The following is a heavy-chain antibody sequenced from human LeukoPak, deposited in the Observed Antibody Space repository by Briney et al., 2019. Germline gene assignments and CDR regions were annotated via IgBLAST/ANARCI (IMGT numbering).Heavy chain of an antibody. CDR1: GFTFSDYY. J-gene: IGHJ4*02. CDR3: ARETVAGTFDY. D-gene: IGHD6-19*01. V-gene: IGHV3-11*01. Sequence: GGSLRLSCAGSGFTFSDYYMSWIRQAPGKGLEGVSDLSSRGDIISYADSVKGRFTISRDNAKNSLYLQINSLRAEDTAVYYCARETVAGTFDYWGQGTLVTVSS. CDR2: LSSRGDII.